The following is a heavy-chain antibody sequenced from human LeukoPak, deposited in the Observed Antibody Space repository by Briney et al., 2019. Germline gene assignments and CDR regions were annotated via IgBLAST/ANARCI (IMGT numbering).Heavy chain of an antibody. Sequence: GESLKISCKASGYSFTSYWIGWVRQMPGKGLDWMGIIYPGDSDTTYSPSFQGQVTISADKSISTAYLQWSSLKASDTAMYYCARLRDYDRYFDRWGRGTLVTVSS. D-gene: IGHD3-22*01. CDR1: GYSFTSYW. J-gene: IGHJ2*01. V-gene: IGHV5-51*01. CDR2: IYPGDSDT. CDR3: ARLRDYDRYFDR.